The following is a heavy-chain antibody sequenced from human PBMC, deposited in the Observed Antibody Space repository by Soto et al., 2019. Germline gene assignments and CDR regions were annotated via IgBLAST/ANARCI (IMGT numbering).Heavy chain of an antibody. Sequence: ASVKVSCKASGYTFTSYGISWVRQAPGQGLEWMGWISAYNGNTNYAQKLQGRVTMTTDTSTSTAYMELRSLRSDDTAVYYCALYDYGQRHFDYWGQGTLVTVSS. J-gene: IGHJ4*02. CDR2: ISAYNGNT. CDR1: GYTFTSYG. D-gene: IGHD5-12*01. CDR3: ALYDYGQRHFDY. V-gene: IGHV1-18*01.